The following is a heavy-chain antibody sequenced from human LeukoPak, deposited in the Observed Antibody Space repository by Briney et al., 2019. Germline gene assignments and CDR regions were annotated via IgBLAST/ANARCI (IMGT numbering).Heavy chain of an antibody. V-gene: IGHV3-30*04. J-gene: IGHJ4*02. CDR3: ARENSEYYFDY. CDR2: ISYDGSNK. D-gene: IGHD2/OR15-2a*01. Sequence: PGGSLRLSCAASGFTFSSYAMHWVRQAPGKGLEWVAVISYDGSNKYYADSVKGRFTISRDNSKNTLYLQVNSLRAEDTAMYYCARENSEYYFDYWGQGTLVTVSS. CDR1: GFTFSSYA.